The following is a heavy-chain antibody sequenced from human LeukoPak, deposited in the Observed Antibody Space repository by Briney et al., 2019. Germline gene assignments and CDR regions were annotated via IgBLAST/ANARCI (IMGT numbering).Heavy chain of an antibody. J-gene: IGHJ4*02. CDR3: AKISSIVVVPAAHGGATYFDY. D-gene: IGHD2-2*01. CDR2: ISGSGGST. Sequence: GGSLRLSCPASGFTFSSYAMSWVRQAPGKGLEWVSAISGSGGSTYYADSVKGRFTISRDNSKNTLNLQMNSLRAEETAVYYCAKISSIVVVPAAHGGATYFDYWGQGTLVTVSS. CDR1: GFTFSSYA. V-gene: IGHV3-23*01.